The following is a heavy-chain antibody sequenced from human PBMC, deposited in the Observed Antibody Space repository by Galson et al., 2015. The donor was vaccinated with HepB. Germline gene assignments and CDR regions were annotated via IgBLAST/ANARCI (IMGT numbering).Heavy chain of an antibody. CDR3: VRGNTEEIYECSSSSCLYFPGFDI. CDR2: ISSRSSTI. J-gene: IGHJ3*02. D-gene: IGHD2-2*01. V-gene: IGHV3-11*01. Sequence: SLRLSCAASGFTFSDYYMTWIRQAPGKRLKWVSYISSRSSTIYYANSVRGRFTISRDNAKNSLYLQMNILRAEDTAVYYCVRGNTEEIYECSSSSCLYFPGFDIWGQGTMVTVSS. CDR1: GFTFSDYY.